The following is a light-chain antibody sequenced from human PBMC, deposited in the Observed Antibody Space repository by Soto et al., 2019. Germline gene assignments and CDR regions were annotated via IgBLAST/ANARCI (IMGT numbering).Light chain of an antibody. CDR2: KAS. V-gene: IGKV1-5*03. CDR3: QQYNGYPHT. J-gene: IGKJ2*01. CDR1: QSISTW. Sequence: DIQMTQSPSTLSASVGDRVTITYRASQSISTWLAWYQQKPGKAPKLLSYKASSLRNGVPSRFSGSGSGTEFTLTIYSLQPDDFASYYCQQYNGYPHTFGQGTKLEIK.